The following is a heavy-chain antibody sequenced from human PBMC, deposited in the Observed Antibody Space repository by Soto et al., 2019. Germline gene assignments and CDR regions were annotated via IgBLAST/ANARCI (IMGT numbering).Heavy chain of an antibody. CDR2: IYSGGST. D-gene: IGHD3-16*01. Sequence: GGSLRLSCAASGFTVSTKYMSWVRQAPGKGLEWVPVIYSGGSTFYADSVRGRFTISRDNSKSTVNLQMNSLRAEDTAVYYCARDPWAADYWGQGTLVTVSS. CDR1: GFTVSTKY. J-gene: IGHJ4*02. V-gene: IGHV3-66*01. CDR3: ARDPWAADY.